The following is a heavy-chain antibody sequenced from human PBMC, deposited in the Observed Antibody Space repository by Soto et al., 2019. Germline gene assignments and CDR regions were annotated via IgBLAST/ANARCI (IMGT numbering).Heavy chain of an antibody. CDR3: VRSYSSGWYTQFDY. D-gene: IGHD6-19*01. CDR1: GFTVSSNY. CDR2: IYSGGST. J-gene: IGHJ4*02. Sequence: GWSLRRSCAASGFTVSSNYMSWVRQAPGKGLEWVSVIYSGGSTYYADSVKGRFTISRDNSKNTLYLQMNSLRAEDTAVYYCVRSYSSGWYTQFDYWGQGTPVTVSS. V-gene: IGHV3-53*01.